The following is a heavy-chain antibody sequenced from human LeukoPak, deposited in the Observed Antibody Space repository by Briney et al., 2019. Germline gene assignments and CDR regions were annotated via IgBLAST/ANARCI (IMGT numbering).Heavy chain of an antibody. CDR3: AGSATYSSSPGGLDY. CDR2: INHSGST. V-gene: IGHV4-34*01. J-gene: IGHJ4*02. D-gene: IGHD6-13*01. Sequence: SETLSLTCAVYGGSFSGYYWSWIRQPPGKGLEWIGEINHSGSTNYNPSLKSRVTMSVDTSKNQFSLKLSSVTAADTAVYYCAGSATYSSSPGGLDYWGQGILVTVSS. CDR1: GGSFSGYY.